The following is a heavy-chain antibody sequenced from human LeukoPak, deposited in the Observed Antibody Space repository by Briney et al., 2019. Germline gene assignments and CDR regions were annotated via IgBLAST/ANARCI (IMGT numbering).Heavy chain of an antibody. V-gene: IGHV5-51*01. Sequence: GASLKISCKGSGYRFTSYWIGWVRQMPGKGLEWMGIIYPGDSDTRYSPSFQGQVTISADKSISTAYLQWSSLKASDTAMYYCARGLLPAANGFDPWGQGTLVTVSS. CDR3: ARGLLPAANGFDP. J-gene: IGHJ5*02. CDR2: IYPGDSDT. CDR1: GYRFTSYW. D-gene: IGHD2-2*01.